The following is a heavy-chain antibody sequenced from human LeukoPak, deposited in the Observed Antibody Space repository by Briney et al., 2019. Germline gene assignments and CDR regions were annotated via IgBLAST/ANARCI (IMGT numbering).Heavy chain of an antibody. CDR1: GGTFSSYA. CDR3: AREYGSGSYYNGGLRY. D-gene: IGHD3-10*01. J-gene: IGHJ4*02. CDR2: IIPIFGTA. Sequence: SVKVSCKASGGTFSSYAISWVRQAPGQGLEWMGGIIPIFGTANYAQKFQGRVTITADESTSTAYMELSSLRSEDTAVYYCAREYGSGSYYNGGLRYWGQGTLVTVSS. V-gene: IGHV1-69*01.